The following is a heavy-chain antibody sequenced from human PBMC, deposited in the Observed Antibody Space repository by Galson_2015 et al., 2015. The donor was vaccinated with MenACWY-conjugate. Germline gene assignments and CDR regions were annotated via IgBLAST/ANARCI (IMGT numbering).Heavy chain of an antibody. V-gene: IGHV6-1*01. CDR3: ARIPRGNTFGYFDY. Sequence: CAISGDSVSGTNVAWNWIRQSPSRGLEWLGRTYYTSRWYTNYAMSVTRRIAISPDTSKNQFSVRLSSVTAADTAMYYCARIPRGNTFGYFDYWGQGNLVTVSS. CDR1: GDSVSGTNVA. D-gene: IGHD5-18*01. CDR2: TYYTSRWYT. J-gene: IGHJ4*02.